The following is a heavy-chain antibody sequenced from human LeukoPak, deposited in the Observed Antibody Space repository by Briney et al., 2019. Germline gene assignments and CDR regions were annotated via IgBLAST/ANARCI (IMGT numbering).Heavy chain of an antibody. Sequence: SVKVSCKASGGTFSSYAISWVRQAPGQGLEWMGGIIPIFGTANYAQKFQGRVTMTEDTSTDTAYMELSSLRSEDTAVYYCATDGGLNDAFDIWGQGTMVTVSS. V-gene: IGHV1-69*06. D-gene: IGHD2-15*01. CDR1: GGTFSSYA. J-gene: IGHJ3*02. CDR2: IIPIFGTA. CDR3: ATDGGLNDAFDI.